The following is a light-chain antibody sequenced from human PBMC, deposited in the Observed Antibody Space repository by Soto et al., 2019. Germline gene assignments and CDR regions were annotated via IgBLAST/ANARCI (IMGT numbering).Light chain of an antibody. CDR2: GNS. CDR1: SSNIGAGYD. V-gene: IGLV1-40*01. J-gene: IGLJ2*01. Sequence: QSVLTQPPSVSGAPGQRVTISCTGSSSNIGAGYDVHWYQQLPGTAPKLLIYGNSNRPSGVPDRFSGSKSGTSASLAINGIQAEDEADYYCQSYDSSVVFGGGTKLTVL. CDR3: QSYDSSVV.